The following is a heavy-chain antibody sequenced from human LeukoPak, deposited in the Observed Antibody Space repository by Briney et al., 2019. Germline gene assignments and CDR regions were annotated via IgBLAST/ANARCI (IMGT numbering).Heavy chain of an antibody. Sequence: GGSLRLSCAASGFTVSSNQMSWVRQAPGRGLEWVSVISSGGSTYYADSVKGRFIISRDNSKNTLYLQMNSLRAEDTAVYYCAREGGYDSRYYFDYWGQGTLATVSS. V-gene: IGHV3-53*01. CDR1: GFTVSSNQ. D-gene: IGHD3-22*01. CDR2: ISSGGST. CDR3: AREGGYDSRYYFDY. J-gene: IGHJ4*02.